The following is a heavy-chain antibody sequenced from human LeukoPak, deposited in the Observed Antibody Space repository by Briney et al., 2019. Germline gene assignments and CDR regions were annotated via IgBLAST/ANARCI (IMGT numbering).Heavy chain of an antibody. CDR2: IKGDESAR. V-gene: IGHV3-7*01. CDR3: ARDVGGSLDY. D-gene: IGHD1-26*01. J-gene: IGHJ4*02. CDR1: GFTFSTYW. Sequence: PGGSLRLSCAASGFTFSTYWMAWVRQAPGKELEWVANIKGDESARHQADSVKGRFTISRDNAQNSVYLQMSSLRGEDTAVYYCARDVGGSLDYWGQGTLVTASS.